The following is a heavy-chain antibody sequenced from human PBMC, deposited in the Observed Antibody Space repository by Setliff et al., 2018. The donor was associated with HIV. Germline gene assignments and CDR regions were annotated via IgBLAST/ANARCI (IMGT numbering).Heavy chain of an antibody. D-gene: IGHD3-22*01. Sequence: GGSLRLSCAASGFTFSSYSMNWVRQAPGKGLEWISYNGIINGAKHYADSMEGRFTISRDDAKNSLYLQMDSLRAEDTAVYYCVRGSGYYYFDNWGQGALVTVSS. CDR2: NGIINGAK. J-gene: IGHJ4*02. CDR3: VRGSGYYYFDN. V-gene: IGHV3-48*01. CDR1: GFTFSSYS.